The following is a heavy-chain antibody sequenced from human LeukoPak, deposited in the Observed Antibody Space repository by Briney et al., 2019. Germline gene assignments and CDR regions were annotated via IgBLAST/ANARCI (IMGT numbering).Heavy chain of an antibody. CDR3: ARGDGVYVY. CDR1: GFTFSTYV. CDR2: ITSSGGTT. J-gene: IGHJ4*02. V-gene: IGHV3-23*01. Sequence: GGSLRLSCAASGFTFSTYVMSWVRQAPGKGLEWVSGITSSGGTTHYADSVKGRFTISRDNAKNTLYLQMNSLRAEDTAVYYCARGDGVYVYWGQGTLVTVSS. D-gene: IGHD5/OR15-5a*01.